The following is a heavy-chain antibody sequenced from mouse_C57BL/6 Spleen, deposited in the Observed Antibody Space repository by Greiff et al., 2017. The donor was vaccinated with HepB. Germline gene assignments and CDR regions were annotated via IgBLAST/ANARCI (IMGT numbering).Heavy chain of an antibody. CDR1: GYSFTGYY. J-gene: IGHJ4*01. CDR2: INPSTGGT. D-gene: IGHD3-2*02. V-gene: IGHV1-42*01. CDR3: ARWQATGAMDY. Sequence: VQLQQSGPELVKPGASVKISCKASGYSFTGYYMNWVKQSPEKSLEWIGEINPSTGGTTYNQKFKAKATLTVDKSSSTAYMQLKSLTSEDSAVYYCARWQATGAMDYWGQGTSVTVSS.